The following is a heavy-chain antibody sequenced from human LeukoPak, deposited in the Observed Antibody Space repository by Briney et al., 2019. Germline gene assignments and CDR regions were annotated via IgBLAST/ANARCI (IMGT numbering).Heavy chain of an antibody. Sequence: ASVKVSCKASGYTFTSYGISWVRQAPRQGLEWMGWISAYNGNTDYAQNLQGRVTMTTDTSTSTAYMEMRSLRSDDTAVYYCARDQAIAAAGQGYWGQGTLVTVSS. CDR3: ARDQAIAAAGQGY. CDR2: ISAYNGNT. V-gene: IGHV1-18*01. CDR1: GYTFTSYG. J-gene: IGHJ4*02. D-gene: IGHD6-13*01.